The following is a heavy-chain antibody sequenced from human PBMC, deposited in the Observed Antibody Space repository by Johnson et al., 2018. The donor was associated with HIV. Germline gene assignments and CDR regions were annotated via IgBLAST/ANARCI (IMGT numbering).Heavy chain of an antibody. CDR3: ARGRVAACGMRGGGFDI. V-gene: IGHV3-20*04. D-gene: IGHD6-13*01. CDR1: GFTLDDYD. J-gene: IGHJ3*02. Sequence: VQLVESGGGVVRPGGSLRLSCVASGFTLDDYDMSWVRQAPGKGLEWVCGFYRNGGSTGYAASVKGRFTISRDYSMNTLFLQMNSLRAEDTAVYYCARGRVAACGMRGGGFDIWGQGTMVTVSS. CDR2: FYRNGGST.